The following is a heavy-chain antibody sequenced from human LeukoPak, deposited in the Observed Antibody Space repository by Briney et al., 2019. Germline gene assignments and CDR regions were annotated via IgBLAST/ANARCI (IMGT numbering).Heavy chain of an antibody. Sequence: GGSLRLSCAASGFTFSSYAMTWVRQAPGKGLEWVSVISGRGGSAHYADSARGRFTISRDNSKKTLYLQMNSLRAEDTAVYYCAKYTKDLYYDSSGSFDYWGQGTLVTVSS. CDR2: ISGRGGSA. J-gene: IGHJ4*02. CDR1: GFTFSSYA. V-gene: IGHV3-23*01. CDR3: AKYTKDLYYDSSGSFDY. D-gene: IGHD3-22*01.